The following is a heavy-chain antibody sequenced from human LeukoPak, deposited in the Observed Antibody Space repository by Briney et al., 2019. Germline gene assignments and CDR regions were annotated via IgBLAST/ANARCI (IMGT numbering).Heavy chain of an antibody. V-gene: IGHV3-7*01. CDR1: GFTFSSYW. CDR2: IKQDGSEK. CDR3: ARELVSVWSLRRNYYGMDV. D-gene: IGHD5-12*01. J-gene: IGHJ6*01. Sequence: GGSLRLSCAASGFTFSSYWMSWVRQAPGKGLEWVANIKQDGSEKYYVDSVKGRFTISRDNAKNSLYLQMNSLRAEDTAVYYCARELVSVWSLRRNYYGMDVWGQGTTVTVSS.